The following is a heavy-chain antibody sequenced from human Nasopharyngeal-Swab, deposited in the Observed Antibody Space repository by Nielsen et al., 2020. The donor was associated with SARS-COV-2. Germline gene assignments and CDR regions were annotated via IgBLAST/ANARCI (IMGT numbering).Heavy chain of an antibody. J-gene: IGHJ3*02. CDR2: IYYSGST. CDR1: GGSISSSSYY. Sequence: SETLSLTCTVSGGSISSSSYYWGWIRQPPRKGLERIGSIYYSGSTYYNPSLKSRVTISVDTSKNQFSLKLSSVTAADTAVYYCARQEYSSSWPDAFDIWGQGTMVTVSS. V-gene: IGHV4-39*01. CDR3: ARQEYSSSWPDAFDI. D-gene: IGHD6-13*01.